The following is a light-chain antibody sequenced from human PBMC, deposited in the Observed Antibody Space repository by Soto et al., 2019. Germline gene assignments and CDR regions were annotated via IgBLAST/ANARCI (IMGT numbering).Light chain of an antibody. CDR3: QHADSFPLIT. J-gene: IGKJ5*01. CDR1: QTISSW. V-gene: IGKV1-5*01. CDR2: DAS. Sequence: DIQMTQSPSTLSASVGDRVTITCRASQTISSWLAWHQQKSGRAPKLLIYDASSLEGGVPSRFSGSGSGTEFTLTISSLQPEDFATYYCQHADSFPLITFGQGTRLEIK.